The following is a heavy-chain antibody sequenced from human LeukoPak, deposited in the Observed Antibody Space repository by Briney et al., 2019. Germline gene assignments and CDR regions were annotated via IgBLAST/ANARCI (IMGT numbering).Heavy chain of an antibody. D-gene: IGHD1-26*01. V-gene: IGHV3-53*01. CDR3: ARVSGSYYPFDY. J-gene: IGHJ4*02. Sequence: GGSLRLSCAASGFSFSIYDMNWVRQAPGKGLECVSLIYTGGSTYYADSVKGRFTISRDESKNTLYLQMNSLRAEDTAIYYCARVSGSYYPFDYWGQGTLVTVSS. CDR2: IYTGGST. CDR1: GFSFSIYD.